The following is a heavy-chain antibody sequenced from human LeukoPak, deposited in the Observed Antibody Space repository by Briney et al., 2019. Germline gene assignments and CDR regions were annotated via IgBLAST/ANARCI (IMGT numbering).Heavy chain of an antibody. V-gene: IGHV1-69*13. D-gene: IGHD2-2*01. CDR1: GGTFSSYA. J-gene: IGHJ6*03. CDR3: ATGAGYCSSTSCYYYYYYMDV. Sequence: SVKVSCKASGGTFSSYAISWVRQAPGQGLEWMGGIIPIFGTANYAQKFQGRVTITADESTSTAYMELSSLRSEDTAVYYCATGAGYCSSTSCYYYYYYMDVWGKGTTVTVSS. CDR2: IIPIFGTA.